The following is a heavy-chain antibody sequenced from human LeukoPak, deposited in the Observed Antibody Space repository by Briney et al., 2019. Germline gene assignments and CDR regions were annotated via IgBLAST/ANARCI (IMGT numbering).Heavy chain of an antibody. J-gene: IGHJ4*02. CDR1: GLTVSSNY. Sequence: PGGSLTLSCAASGLTVSSNYMSWVRQAPGRGLEWVSVIYSGGSTYYADSVKGRFTISRDNSRNTLYLQMNSLRAEDTAVYYCARELDSSGYFDYWGQGTLVTVSS. CDR2: IYSGGST. CDR3: ARELDSSGYFDY. D-gene: IGHD3-22*01. V-gene: IGHV3-53*01.